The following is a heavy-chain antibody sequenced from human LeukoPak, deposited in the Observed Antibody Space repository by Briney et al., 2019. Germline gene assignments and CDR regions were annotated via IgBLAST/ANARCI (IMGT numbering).Heavy chain of an antibody. D-gene: IGHD3-22*01. CDR1: GGSFSGYY. Sequence: PSETLSLTCAVYGGSFSGYYWSWIRQPPGKGLEWIGYIYYSGSTNYNPSLKSRVTISVDTSKNQFSLKLSSVTAADTAVYYCARGKSYYYDSSGYYYHFDYWGQGTLVTVSS. CDR3: ARGKSYYYDSSGYYYHFDY. J-gene: IGHJ4*02. CDR2: IYYSGST. V-gene: IGHV4-59*01.